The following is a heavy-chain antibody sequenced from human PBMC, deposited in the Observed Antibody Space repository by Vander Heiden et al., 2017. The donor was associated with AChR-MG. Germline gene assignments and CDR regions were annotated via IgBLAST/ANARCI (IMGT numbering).Heavy chain of an antibody. J-gene: IGHJ3*02. V-gene: IGHV3-33*01. CDR2: IWYDGSNK. CDR1: GFTFSSYG. CDR3: ARFRGSGWYAHAFDI. Sequence: QVQLVESGGGVVQPGRSLRLSCAASGFTFSSYGMHWVRQAPGKGLEWVAVIWYDGSNKYYADSVKGRFTISRDNSKNTLYLQMNSLRAEDTAVYYCARFRGSGWYAHAFDIWGQGTMVTVSS. D-gene: IGHD6-19*01.